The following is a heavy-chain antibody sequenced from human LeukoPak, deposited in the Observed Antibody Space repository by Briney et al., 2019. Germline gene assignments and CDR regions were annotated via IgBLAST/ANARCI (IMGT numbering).Heavy chain of an antibody. CDR3: ARDLSGYYPPYYYYGMDV. Sequence: PGGSLRLSCAASGFTFNNYAMHWVRQAPGKGLEWVAVISYDGSNKYYADSVKGRFTISRDNSKNTLYLQMNSLRAEDTAVYYCARDLSGYYPPYYYYGMDVWGQGTTVTVSS. CDR1: GFTFNNYA. V-gene: IGHV3-30-3*01. J-gene: IGHJ6*02. CDR2: ISYDGSNK. D-gene: IGHD5-12*01.